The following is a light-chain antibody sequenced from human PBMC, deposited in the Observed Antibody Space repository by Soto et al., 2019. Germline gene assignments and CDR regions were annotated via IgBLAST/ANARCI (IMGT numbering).Light chain of an antibody. J-gene: IGLJ1*01. CDR1: SSNIGAGYD. V-gene: IGLV1-40*01. CDR2: GNN. CDR3: QSYDSSLSSDV. Sequence: QSVLTQPPSVSGAPGQRVTIPCTGSSSNIGAGYDVHWYQQLPGTAPKLLIYGNNNRPSGVPDRFSGSKSGTSASLAITGLQAEDEADYYCQSYDSSLSSDVFGTGTKLTVL.